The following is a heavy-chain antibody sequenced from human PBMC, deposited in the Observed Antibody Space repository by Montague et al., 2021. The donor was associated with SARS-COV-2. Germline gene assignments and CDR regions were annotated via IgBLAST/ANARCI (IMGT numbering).Heavy chain of an antibody. CDR1: GGSISSSSYY. CDR3: ARLFYSSGWSENDAFDI. D-gene: IGHD6-19*01. CDR2: IYYSGST. V-gene: IGHV4-39*01. J-gene: IGHJ3*02. Sequence: SETLSLTCTVSGGSISSSSYYWGWIRQPPGKGLEWIGSIYYSGSTYYNPSLKSRVTISVDTSKNQFSLKLSSVTAADTAVYYCARLFYSSGWSENDAFDIWGQGTMVTVSS.